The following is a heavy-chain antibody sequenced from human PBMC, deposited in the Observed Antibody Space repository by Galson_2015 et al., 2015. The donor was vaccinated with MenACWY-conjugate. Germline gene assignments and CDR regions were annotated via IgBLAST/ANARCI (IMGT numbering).Heavy chain of an antibody. J-gene: IGHJ4*02. V-gene: IGHV1-69*06. CDR1: GGAFGSYG. D-gene: IGHD6-19*01. CDR3: ARAIIGYSSVWYYFDY. Sequence: SVKVSCKASGGAFGSYGISWVRQAPGQGLEWMGGITPIFGTTNYAQKFQGRVTIIADKSTSTAYMELSSLRSEDTAVYYCARAIIGYSSVWYYFDYWGQGTLVTVSS. CDR2: ITPIFGTT.